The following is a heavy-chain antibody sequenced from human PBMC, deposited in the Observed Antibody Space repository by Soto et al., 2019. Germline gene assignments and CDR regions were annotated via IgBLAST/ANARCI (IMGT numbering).Heavy chain of an antibody. V-gene: IGHV6-1*01. CDR1: GDSVSSNSAA. CDR2: TYYRSKWYN. CDR3: ARGATVLMGYYYYYMDV. J-gene: IGHJ6*03. Sequence: SQTLSLPCAISGDSVSSNSAAWNWIRQSPSRGLEWLGRTYYRSKWYNDYAVSVKSRITINPDTSKNQFSLQLNSVTPEDTAVYYCARGATVLMGYYYYYMDVWGKGTTVTVSS. D-gene: IGHD2-8*01.